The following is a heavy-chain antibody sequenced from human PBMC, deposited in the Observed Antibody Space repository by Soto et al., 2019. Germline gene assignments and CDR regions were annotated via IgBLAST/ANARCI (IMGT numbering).Heavy chain of an antibody. CDR1: GGSITSYY. Sequence: QVQLQESGPGLVKPSETLSLTCTVSGGSITSYYWSWIRQPPGEGMEWIGYVFHSGITGYNPSLKSRFTISVDASKNLFSLKLISVTAADTAVYYCARDQNGSPYFDYWGQGTLVTVSS. J-gene: IGHJ4*02. CDR2: VFHSGIT. CDR3: ARDQNGSPYFDY. D-gene: IGHD1-26*01. V-gene: IGHV4-59*01.